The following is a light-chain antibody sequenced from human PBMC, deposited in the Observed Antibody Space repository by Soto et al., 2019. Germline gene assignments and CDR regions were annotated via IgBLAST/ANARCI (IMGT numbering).Light chain of an antibody. CDR2: EAS. V-gene: IGKV1-5*01. CDR3: QQYKSYWT. CDR1: QSISSW. J-gene: IGKJ1*01. Sequence: DIQMTQSPSTLSASVGDRVTITCRASQSISSWLAWYQQKPGKAPKLLIYEASSLQSGVPPRFSGSGSGTEFTLTISSLQPDDFATYYCQQYKSYWTFGQGTKVDIK.